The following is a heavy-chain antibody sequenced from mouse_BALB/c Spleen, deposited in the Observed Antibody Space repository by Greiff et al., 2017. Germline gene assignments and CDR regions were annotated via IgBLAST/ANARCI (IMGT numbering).Heavy chain of an antibody. D-gene: IGHD2-2*01. Sequence: VQLKESGGGLVQPGGSRKLSCAASGFTFSSFGMHWVRQAPEKGLEWVAYISSGSSTIYYADTVKGRFTISRDNPKNTLFLQMTSLRSEDTAMYYCARLYGYDRRAMDYWGQGTSVTVSS. CDR2: ISSGSSTI. J-gene: IGHJ4*01. CDR1: GFTFSSFG. CDR3: ARLYGYDRRAMDY. V-gene: IGHV5-17*02.